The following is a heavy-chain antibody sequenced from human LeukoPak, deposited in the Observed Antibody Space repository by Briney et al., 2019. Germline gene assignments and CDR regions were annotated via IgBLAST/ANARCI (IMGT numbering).Heavy chain of an antibody. CDR2: INHSGSN. CDR1: GGSFSGYY. CDR3: SRGPPSVVVPAAMLGYYYYGMDV. Sequence: SETLSLTCAVYGGSFSGYYWRWLRQPPGKGREWMGEINHSGSNNYHPPHKTRVTISVDTSKNQFSLKLSSVTAADTAVYYCSRGPPSVVVPAAMLGYYYYGMDVWGQGTTVSVSS. V-gene: IGHV4-34*01. J-gene: IGHJ6*02. D-gene: IGHD2-2*01.